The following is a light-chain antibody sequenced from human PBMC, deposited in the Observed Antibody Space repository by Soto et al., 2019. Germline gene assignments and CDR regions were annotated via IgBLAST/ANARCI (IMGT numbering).Light chain of an antibody. CDR1: SSDIGGYDY. V-gene: IGLV2-14*01. CDR3: SSYTGSSTLGV. CDR2: EVS. Sequence: QSALTQPASVSGSPGQWITIPCIGTSSDIGGYDYVSWYQQHPGKAPKLIISEVSNRPSGVSARFSGSKSGNTASLTISGLQAEDEADYYCSSYTGSSTLGVFGTGTKLTVL. J-gene: IGLJ1*01.